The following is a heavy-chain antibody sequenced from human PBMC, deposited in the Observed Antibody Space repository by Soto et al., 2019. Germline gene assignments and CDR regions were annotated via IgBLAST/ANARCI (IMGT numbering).Heavy chain of an antibody. V-gene: IGHV1-8*01. CDR2: MNPSSGYT. J-gene: IGHJ4*02. D-gene: IGHD1-26*01. CDR1: PYTFTDYD. Sequence: ASVKLSCKPSPYTFTDYDINWVRQSTGQGLEWMGWMNPSSGYTGYAQKFQGRVTMTWDTSVSTEYMELSSLTSADTAVYYGARFVRHQLPTIDYWGQGALVTVSS. CDR3: ARFVRHQLPTIDY.